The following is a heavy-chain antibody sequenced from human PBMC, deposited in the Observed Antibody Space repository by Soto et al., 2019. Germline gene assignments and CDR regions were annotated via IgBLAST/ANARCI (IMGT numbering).Heavy chain of an antibody. D-gene: IGHD3-22*01. V-gene: IGHV4-4*02. Sequence: SETLSLTCAVSGGSISSSNWWRWVRQPPGKGLEWIGEIYHSGSTNYNPSLKSRVTISVDKSKNQFSLKLSSVTAADTAVYYCARMIVVVNNWFDPWGQGTLVTVSS. CDR3: ARMIVVVNNWFDP. J-gene: IGHJ5*02. CDR1: GGSISSSNW. CDR2: IYHSGST.